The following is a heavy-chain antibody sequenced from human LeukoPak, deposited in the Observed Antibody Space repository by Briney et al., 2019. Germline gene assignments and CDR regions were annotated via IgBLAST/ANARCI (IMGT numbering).Heavy chain of an antibody. V-gene: IGHV3-11*05. CDR3: ARDRYNWNDQQPYGMDA. CDR2: ISSSSSSYT. D-gene: IGHD1-1*01. Sequence: PGGSLRLSCAASGFTFSDYYMSWIRQAPGKGLEWVSYISSSSSSYTNYADSVKGRFTISRDNAKNSLYLQMNSLRAEDTAVYYCARDRYNWNDQQPYGMDAWGQGTTVTVSS. J-gene: IGHJ6*02. CDR1: GFTFSDYY.